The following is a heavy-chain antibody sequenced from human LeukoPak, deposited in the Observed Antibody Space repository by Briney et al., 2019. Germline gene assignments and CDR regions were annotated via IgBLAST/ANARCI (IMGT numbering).Heavy chain of an antibody. Sequence: GGSLTLSCAASGFTLCSYEMNWVRQAPGKGLEWVSYISSSGSTIYYADSVKGRFTISRDNAKNSLYLQMNGLRAEDTAVYYCAELGITMIGGVWGKGTTVTISS. J-gene: IGHJ6*04. CDR2: ISSSGSTI. CDR3: AELGITMIGGV. D-gene: IGHD3-10*02. CDR1: GFTLCSYE. V-gene: IGHV3-48*03.